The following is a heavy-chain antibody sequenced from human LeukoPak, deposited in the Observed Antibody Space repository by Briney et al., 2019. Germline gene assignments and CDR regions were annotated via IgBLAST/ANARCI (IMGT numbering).Heavy chain of an antibody. D-gene: IGHD3-22*01. V-gene: IGHV3-23*01. Sequence: GGSLRLSCAASGFTFSNFAMNWVRQAPGKGLEWVSGIGAGGTFTYYADSVKGRFTIFRDNSRNTLYLQMNSLRAEDTAVYYCAKDYYDSSGYSPAFDYWGQGTLVTVSS. CDR1: GFTFSNFA. CDR2: IGAGGTFT. CDR3: AKDYYDSSGYSPAFDY. J-gene: IGHJ4*02.